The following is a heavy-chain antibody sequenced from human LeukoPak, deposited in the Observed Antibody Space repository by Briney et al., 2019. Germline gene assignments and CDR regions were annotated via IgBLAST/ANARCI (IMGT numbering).Heavy chain of an antibody. CDR2: IKSENDGGTT. D-gene: IGHD3-10*01. J-gene: IGHJ6*03. Sequence: GGSLRLSCAASGFTFTNAWITWVRQGPGKGLEWVGRIKSENDGGTTDYAAPVKGRFTISRDDSKNTIYLQMNSLPTEDTGVYYCAHPRGPPVPYCSYYYIDVWGKGTTVTVSS. CDR3: AHPRGPPVPYCSYYYIDV. CDR1: GFTFTNAW. V-gene: IGHV3-15*01.